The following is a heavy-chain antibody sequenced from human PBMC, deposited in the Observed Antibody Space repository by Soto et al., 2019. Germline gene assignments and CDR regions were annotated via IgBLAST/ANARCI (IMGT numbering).Heavy chain of an antibody. CDR1: GGSISSYY. V-gene: IGHV4-59*08. CDR2: IYYSGST. J-gene: IGHJ6*02. Sequence: QVQLQESGPGLVKPSETLSLTCTVSGGSISSYYWSWIRQPPGKGLEWIGYIYYSGSTNYNPSLKIRVTISVDTSKNQFSLNLSSVTAADTAVYYCARHVPYCSDTSHCAYGMDVWGQGTTVTVSS. D-gene: IGHD2-2*01. CDR3: ARHVPYCSDTSHCAYGMDV.